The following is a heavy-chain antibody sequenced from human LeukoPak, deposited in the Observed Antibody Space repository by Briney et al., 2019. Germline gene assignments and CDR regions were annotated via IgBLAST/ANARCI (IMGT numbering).Heavy chain of an antibody. CDR3: ARYVDTAMVNYFDY. Sequence: SQTLSLTCAISGDSVSSNSAAWNWIRQSPSRGLEWLGRTYYRSKWYNDYAVSVKSRITINPDTSKNQFSLKLSSVTAADTAVYYCARYVDTAMVNYFDYWGQGTLVTVSS. J-gene: IGHJ4*02. V-gene: IGHV6-1*01. D-gene: IGHD5-18*01. CDR1: GDSVSSNSAA. CDR2: TYYRSKWYN.